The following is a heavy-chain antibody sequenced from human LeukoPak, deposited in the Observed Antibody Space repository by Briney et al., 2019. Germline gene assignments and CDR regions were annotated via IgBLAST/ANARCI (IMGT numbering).Heavy chain of an antibody. CDR2: IQYDGSNK. J-gene: IGHJ4*02. Sequence: GGSLRLSCAASGFTFSSCGMHWVRQAPGKGLEWVAFIQYDGSNKYYADSVKGRFTISRDNSKNTLFLQMNSLRAEDTAVYYCVKEVVATIPPLWGQGTLVTVSS. CDR1: GFTFSSCG. D-gene: IGHD5-12*01. V-gene: IGHV3-30*02. CDR3: VKEVVATIPPL.